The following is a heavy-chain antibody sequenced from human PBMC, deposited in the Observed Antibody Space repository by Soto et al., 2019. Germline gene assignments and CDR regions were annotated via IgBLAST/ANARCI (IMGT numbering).Heavy chain of an antibody. D-gene: IGHD4-17*01. CDR3: AKVGPWEHDYGDWYFDL. CDR1: GFTFSSYA. J-gene: IGHJ2*01. V-gene: IGHV3-23*01. CDR2: ISGSGGST. Sequence: GGSLRLSCAASGFTFSSYAMSWVRQAPGKGLEWVSAISGSGGSTYYADSVKGRFTISRDNSKNTLYLQMNSLRAEDTAVYYCAKVGPWEHDYGDWYFDLWGRGTLVTVSS.